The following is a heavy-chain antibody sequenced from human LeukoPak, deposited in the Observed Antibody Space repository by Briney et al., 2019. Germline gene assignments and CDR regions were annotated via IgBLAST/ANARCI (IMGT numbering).Heavy chain of an antibody. CDR1: GGSFSGYY. Sequence: SETLSLTCAVYGGSFSGYYWSWIRQPPGKGLEWIGEINHSGSTNYNPSLKSRVTISVDTSKNQFSLKLSSVTAADTAVYYCARGLRRFGGLGHDYWGQGTLVTVSS. CDR3: ARGLRRFGGLGHDY. CDR2: INHSGST. J-gene: IGHJ4*02. V-gene: IGHV4-34*01. D-gene: IGHD3-10*01.